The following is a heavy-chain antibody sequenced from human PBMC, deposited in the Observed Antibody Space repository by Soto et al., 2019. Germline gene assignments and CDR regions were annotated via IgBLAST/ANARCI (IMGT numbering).Heavy chain of an antibody. V-gene: IGHV1-3*01. CDR2: INAGNGNT. CDR1: GYTFTSYA. D-gene: IGHD2-2*01. J-gene: IGHJ6*03. CDR3: ARGVVVPAAYYYYYYMDV. Sequence: GASVKVSCKASGYTFTSYAMHWVRQAPGQRLEWMGWINAGNGNTKYSQKFQGRVTITRDTSASTAYMELSSLRSEDTAVYYCARGVVVPAAYYYYYYMDVWGKGTTVTVSS.